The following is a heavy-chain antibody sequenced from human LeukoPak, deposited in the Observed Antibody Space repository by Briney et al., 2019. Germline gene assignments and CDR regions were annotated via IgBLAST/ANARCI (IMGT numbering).Heavy chain of an antibody. CDR1: GFTFSSNG. CDR3: AKDLSSSWALDY. J-gene: IGHJ4*02. Sequence: GRSLRLSCGASGFTFSSNGMHWVRQAPGKGLEWVAVISYDGSNKYYADSVKGRFTIFRDDSKNTLSLQMNSLRTEDTAVYYCAKDLSSSWALDYWGQGTLVTVSS. CDR2: ISYDGSNK. D-gene: IGHD6-13*01. V-gene: IGHV3-30*18.